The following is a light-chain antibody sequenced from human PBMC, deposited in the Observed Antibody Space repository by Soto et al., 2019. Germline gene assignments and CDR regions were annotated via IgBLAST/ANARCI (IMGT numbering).Light chain of an antibody. CDR2: AAS. CDR3: QQSYSTPYT. Sequence: DIQMTQSPSSLSASVGDRVTITCRASQSIRSYLNWYQQKPGKAPNLLIYAASSLQSGVPSRFSGSGSVTDFTLTISSLQPEDFATYFCQQSYSTPYTFGQETKLEIK. CDR1: QSIRSY. V-gene: IGKV1-39*01. J-gene: IGKJ2*01.